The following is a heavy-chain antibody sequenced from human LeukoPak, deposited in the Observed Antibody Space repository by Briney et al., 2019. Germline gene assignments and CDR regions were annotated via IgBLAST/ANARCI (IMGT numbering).Heavy chain of an antibody. CDR2: IYYSGST. Sequence: SQTLSLTCTVSGGSISSGGYYWSWIRQHPGKGLEWIGYIYYSGSTYYNPSLKSRVTISVDTSKNQFSLKLSSVAAADTAVYYCARGDDYGGNHDAFDIWGQGTMVTVSS. CDR1: GGSISSGGYY. CDR3: ARGDDYGGNHDAFDI. J-gene: IGHJ3*02. D-gene: IGHD4-23*01. V-gene: IGHV4-31*03.